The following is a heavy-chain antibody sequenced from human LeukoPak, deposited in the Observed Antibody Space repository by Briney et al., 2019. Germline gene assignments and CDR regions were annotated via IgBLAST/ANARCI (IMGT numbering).Heavy chain of an antibody. Sequence: SSETLSLTCTVSGDSFSSANYYWTWVRQPPGKGLEWIGYVYYDGSTYYHPSLQSRLAISVDTSKNHFSLNLTSVTAADTAVYYCVRGLTGYSYFFDYWGQGALVTVSS. J-gene: IGHJ4*02. D-gene: IGHD3-10*01. CDR3: VRGLTGYSYFFDY. CDR2: VYYDGST. CDR1: GDSFSSANYY. V-gene: IGHV4-30-4*08.